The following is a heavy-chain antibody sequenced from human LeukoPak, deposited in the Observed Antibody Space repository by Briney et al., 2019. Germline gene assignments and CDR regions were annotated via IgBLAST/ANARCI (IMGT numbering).Heavy chain of an antibody. Sequence: SETLSLTCTVSGTSISLSNWWTWVRQPPGKGLEWIGEIYHSGTTNYNPSLKSRVTISLDKSRNQFSLNLNSVSAADTAVYYCARSYFGSGTFNGFDYWGQGTLVTVSS. V-gene: IGHV4-4*02. J-gene: IGHJ4*02. CDR1: GTSISLSNW. CDR2: IYHSGTT. CDR3: ARSYFGSGTFNGFDY. D-gene: IGHD3-10*01.